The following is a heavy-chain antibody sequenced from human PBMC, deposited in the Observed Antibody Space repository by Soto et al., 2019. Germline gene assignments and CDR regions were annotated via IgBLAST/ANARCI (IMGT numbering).Heavy chain of an antibody. CDR2: IYSGGST. Sequence: GGSLRLSCAASGFTVSSNYMSWVRQAPGKGLEWVSVIYSGGSTNYADSVKGRFTISRDNSKNTLYLQMNSLRAEDTAVYYCARDAPNWDAFDIWGQGTMVTVS. V-gene: IGHV3-53*01. D-gene: IGHD7-27*01. CDR3: ARDAPNWDAFDI. J-gene: IGHJ3*02. CDR1: GFTVSSNY.